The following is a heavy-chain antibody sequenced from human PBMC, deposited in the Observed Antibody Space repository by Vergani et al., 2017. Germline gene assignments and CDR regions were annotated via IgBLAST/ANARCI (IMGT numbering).Heavy chain of an antibody. CDR3: AGAEDSLGRATIHGMDV. J-gene: IGHJ6*02. CDR2: IYTSGST. V-gene: IGHV4-61*02. D-gene: IGHD5-24*01. CDR1: GGSISSGSYY. Sequence: QVQLQESGPGLVKPSQTLSLTCTVSGGSISSGSYYWSWIRQPAGKGLEWIGRIYTSGSTNYNPSLKSRVTISVDTSKNQFSRKLSSGTAADTAVYYWAGAEDSLGRATIHGMDVWGQGP.